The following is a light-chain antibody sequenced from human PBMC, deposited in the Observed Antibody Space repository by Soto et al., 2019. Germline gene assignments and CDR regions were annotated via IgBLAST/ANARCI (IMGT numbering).Light chain of an antibody. V-gene: IGLV2-14*01. CDR3: CSYTSSTNYV. J-gene: IGLJ1*01. Sequence: QSVLTQPASVSGSPGQSITIPCTGTSSDVSIYNYVSWYQQHPGKAPKLMISEVSNRPSGVSNRFSGAKSGNTASLTISGLQVEDEADYYCCSYTSSTNYVFGAGTKVTVL. CDR1: SSDVSIYNY. CDR2: EVS.